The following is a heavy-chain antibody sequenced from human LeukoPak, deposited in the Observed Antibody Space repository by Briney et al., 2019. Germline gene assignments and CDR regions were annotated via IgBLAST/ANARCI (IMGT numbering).Heavy chain of an antibody. Sequence: ASVKVSCKASGYTFTSYAMHWGRQAPGQRLEWMGWINAGNANTKYSQKFQGRVTITRDTSASTAYMELSSLRSEDTAVYYCARGRMVRGVIITYNWFDPWGQGTLVTVSS. J-gene: IGHJ5*02. CDR2: INAGNANT. CDR1: GYTFTSYA. V-gene: IGHV1-3*01. CDR3: ARGRMVRGVIITYNWFDP. D-gene: IGHD3-10*01.